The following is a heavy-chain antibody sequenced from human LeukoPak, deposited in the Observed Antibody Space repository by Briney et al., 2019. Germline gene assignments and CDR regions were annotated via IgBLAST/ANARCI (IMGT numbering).Heavy chain of an antibody. V-gene: IGHV1-18*01. CDR1: GGTFSSYA. Sequence: ASVKVSCKASGGTFSSYAISWVRQAPGQGLEWMGWISAYNGNTNYAQKLQGRVTMTRDTSISTAYMELSRLRSDDTAVYYCARTGVFLEWSTLPSDAFDIWGQGTMVTVSS. CDR2: ISAYNGNT. J-gene: IGHJ3*02. CDR3: ARTGVFLEWSTLPSDAFDI. D-gene: IGHD3-3*01.